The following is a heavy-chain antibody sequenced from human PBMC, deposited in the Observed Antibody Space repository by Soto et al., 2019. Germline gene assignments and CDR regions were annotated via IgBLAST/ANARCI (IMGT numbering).Heavy chain of an antibody. Sequence: GGSLRLPCAASGFTFDDYDMHWVRQAPGKGLEWVSGISWNSGSIGYADSVKGRFTISRDNAKNSLYLQMNSLRAEDTALYYCAKELWGDYSNTYYYGMDVWGQGTTVTVSS. V-gene: IGHV3-9*01. CDR2: ISWNSGSI. J-gene: IGHJ6*02. D-gene: IGHD4-4*01. CDR3: AKELWGDYSNTYYYGMDV. CDR1: GFTFDDYD.